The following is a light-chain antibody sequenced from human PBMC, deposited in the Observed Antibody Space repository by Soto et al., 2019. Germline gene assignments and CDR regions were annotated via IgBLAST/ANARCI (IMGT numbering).Light chain of an antibody. J-gene: IGKJ5*01. CDR1: RAVSSN. V-gene: IGKV3-11*01. Sequence: IVLTQSPATLSLSPGETATLSCRDSRAVSSNLAWYQQKSGQAPRLLIYETSKRAAGIPPRFSGIGSGIDFTLTISSLEPEDFAVYYCQQRDSWPLFGQGTRLEIK. CDR3: QQRDSWPL. CDR2: ETS.